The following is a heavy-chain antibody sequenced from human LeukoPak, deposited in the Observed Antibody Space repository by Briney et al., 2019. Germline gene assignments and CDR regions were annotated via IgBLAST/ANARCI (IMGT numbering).Heavy chain of an antibody. D-gene: IGHD6-6*01. V-gene: IGHV3-48*01. Sequence: PGGSLRLSCAASGFTFSSYGMDWVRQAPGKGLEWVSYISSSSSTIYYANSVKGRFTISRDNAKNSLFLQVNSLRAEDTAVYYCTRGGAARPDYWGQGTLVTVSS. CDR3: TRGGAARPDY. CDR1: GFTFSSYG. CDR2: ISSSSSTI. J-gene: IGHJ4*02.